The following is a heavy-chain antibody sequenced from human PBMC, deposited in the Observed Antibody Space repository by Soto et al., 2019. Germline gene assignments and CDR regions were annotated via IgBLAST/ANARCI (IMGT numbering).Heavy chain of an antibody. V-gene: IGHV3-30*18. CDR3: AKGVVREPAYFDD. J-gene: IGHJ4*02. D-gene: IGHD3-10*01. Sequence: GGSLRLSCAVSGFTFSAFAMYWVRQAPGKGLEWVALISYDGRNEDYAESVRGRFTISRDNSKNTLYLDMNSLSAEDSTVYFCAKGVVREPAYFDDWGQGTLVTVSS. CDR1: GFTFSAFA. CDR2: ISYDGRNE.